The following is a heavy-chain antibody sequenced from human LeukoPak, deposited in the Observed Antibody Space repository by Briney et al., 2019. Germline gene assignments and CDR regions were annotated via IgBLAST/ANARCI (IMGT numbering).Heavy chain of an antibody. Sequence: GGSLRLSCAASLFTFRIYWMRWVRQAPGKGLVWVSRINSDGSSISYADSVKGRFTISRDNAKNTLYLQMNSLRAEDTAVYYCARASEYLLLKAFDSWGHGTLVTVSS. D-gene: IGHD3-22*01. V-gene: IGHV3-74*01. CDR1: LFTFRIYW. J-gene: IGHJ4*01. CDR3: ARASEYLLLKAFDS. CDR2: INSDGSSI.